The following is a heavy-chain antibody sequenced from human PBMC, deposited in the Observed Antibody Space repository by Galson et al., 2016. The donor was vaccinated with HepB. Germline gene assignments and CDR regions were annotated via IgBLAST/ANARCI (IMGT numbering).Heavy chain of an antibody. D-gene: IGHD3-10*01. CDR3: GSVFGY. CDR1: GFTFTNYW. V-gene: IGHV3-74*01. CDR2: INNDGSRT. Sequence: SLRLSCAASGFTFTNYWIHWVRQAPGKGLVWVSGINNDGSRTFYADAVKGRFTISRDNAKNTLYLQMNSLRAEDTAVYYCGSVFGYWGQGTLVAVSS. J-gene: IGHJ4*02.